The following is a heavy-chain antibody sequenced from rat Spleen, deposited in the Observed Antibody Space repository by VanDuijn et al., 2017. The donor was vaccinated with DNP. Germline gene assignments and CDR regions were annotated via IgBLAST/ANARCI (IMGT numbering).Heavy chain of an antibody. CDR3: ARGLNYGGYIYSWYFDF. Sequence: EVQLQESGPGLVKPSQSLSLTCSVTSYSITSNYWGWIRKFPGNKMEWMGYINYSGTTAYNPSLRSRISITRDTSKNQFFLQLNSVTTEETATYYCARGLNYGGYIYSWYFDFWGPGTMVTVSS. V-gene: IGHV3-1*01. CDR2: INYSGTT. D-gene: IGHD1-11*01. CDR1: SYSITSNY. J-gene: IGHJ1*01.